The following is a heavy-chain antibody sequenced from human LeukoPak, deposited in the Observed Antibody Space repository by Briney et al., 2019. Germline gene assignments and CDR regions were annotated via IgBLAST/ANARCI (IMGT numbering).Heavy chain of an antibody. CDR3: ASGYYDISGPAF. CDR1: GGSFSGYY. D-gene: IGHD3-22*01. J-gene: IGHJ4*02. Sequence: SETLSLTCAVYGGSFSGYYWSWIRQPPGKVLEWIGEINHSGSTNYNPSLKSRVTISVDTSKNQFSLKLSSVTAADTAVYYCASGYYDISGPAFWGQGTLVTVSS. CDR2: INHSGST. V-gene: IGHV4-34*01.